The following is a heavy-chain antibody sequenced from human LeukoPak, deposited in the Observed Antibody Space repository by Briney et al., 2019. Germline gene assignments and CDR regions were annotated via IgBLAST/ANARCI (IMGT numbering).Heavy chain of an antibody. CDR1: GGSISSSGYY. CDR2: IYYSGST. J-gene: IGHJ4*02. Sequence: SETLSLTCTVSGGSISSSGYYCGWIRQPPGKGLEWIGSIYYSGSTYYNPSLKSRVTISVDTSKNQSSLKLSSVTAADTAVYYCARGGSPVGATNDYWGQGTLVTVSS. CDR3: ARGGSPVGATNDY. D-gene: IGHD1-26*01. V-gene: IGHV4-39*07.